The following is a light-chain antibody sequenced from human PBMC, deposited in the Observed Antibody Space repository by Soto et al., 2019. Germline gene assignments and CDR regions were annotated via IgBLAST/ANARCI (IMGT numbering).Light chain of an antibody. J-gene: IGLJ3*02. CDR1: SSDVGGYNY. Sequence: QSVLTQSASVSGSPGQSITISCTGTSSDVGGYNYVSWYQQHPGKAPNLIIYDVRNRPSGVSTRFSGSKSGNTASLTISGLQAEDEADYSCSSYRSTNSWVFGGGTKLTVL. CDR3: SSYRSTNSWV. V-gene: IGLV2-14*01. CDR2: DVR.